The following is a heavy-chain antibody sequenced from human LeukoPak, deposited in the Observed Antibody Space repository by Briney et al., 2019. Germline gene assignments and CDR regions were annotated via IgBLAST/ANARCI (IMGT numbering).Heavy chain of an antibody. J-gene: IGHJ4*02. Sequence: PGGSLRLSCAASGFTFSSYGMHWVRQAPGKGLEWVAVIWYDGSNKYYADSVKGRFTISRDNSKNTLYLQMNSLRAEDTAVYYCAREPYYYDSSGYPVRPYYFDYWGQGTLVTVSS. CDR2: IWYDGSNK. CDR1: GFTFSSYG. D-gene: IGHD3-22*01. V-gene: IGHV3-33*01. CDR3: AREPYYYDSSGYPVRPYYFDY.